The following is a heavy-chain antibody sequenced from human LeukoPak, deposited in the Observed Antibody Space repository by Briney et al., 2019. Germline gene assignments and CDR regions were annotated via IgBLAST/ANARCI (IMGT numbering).Heavy chain of an antibody. V-gene: IGHV3-21*04. CDR2: ISSSSSYI. CDR3: AREARSGWDPQYNWFDP. J-gene: IGHJ5*02. CDR1: GFTFSSYS. Sequence: GGSLRLSCAASGFTFSSYSMNWVRQAPGKGLEWVSSISSSSSYIYYADSVKGRFTISRDNAKHSLYLQMNSLRAEDTAVYYCAREARSGWDPQYNWFDPWGQGTLVTVSS. D-gene: IGHD6-19*01.